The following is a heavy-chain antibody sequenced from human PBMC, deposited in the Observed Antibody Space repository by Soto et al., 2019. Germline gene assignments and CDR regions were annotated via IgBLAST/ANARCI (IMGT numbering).Heavy chain of an antibody. Sequence: QVQLQESGPGLVKPSQTLSLTCTVSGGSISGGGDYWNWIRQHPGKGLEWIGYIYYSGSTYYNPSLKSRVTISVDTSKKQFSPKLSSVTAADTAVYYCARSEYYDSSGYPFDYWGQGTLVTVSS. J-gene: IGHJ4*02. CDR2: IYYSGST. CDR1: GGSISGGGDY. D-gene: IGHD3-22*01. CDR3: ARSEYYDSSGYPFDY. V-gene: IGHV4-31*03.